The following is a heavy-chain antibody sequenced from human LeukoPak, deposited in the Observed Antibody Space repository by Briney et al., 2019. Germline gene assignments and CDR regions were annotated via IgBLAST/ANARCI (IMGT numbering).Heavy chain of an antibody. V-gene: IGHV1-46*01. CDR1: GYTFTSYY. CDR2: INPSGGST. CDR3: ARDLESNFDY. J-gene: IGHJ4*02. Sequence: ASVKVSCKASGYTFTSYYMHWVRQAPGQGLEWMGIINPSGGSTSYAQKFQGRVTMTRDTSISTAYMELSRLRSDDTAVYYCARDLESNFDYWGQGTLVTVSS.